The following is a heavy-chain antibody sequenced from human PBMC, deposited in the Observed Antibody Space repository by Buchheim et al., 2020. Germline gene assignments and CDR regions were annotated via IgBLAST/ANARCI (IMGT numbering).Heavy chain of an antibody. CDR3: ARLIAMSGGTPDF. D-gene: IGHD2-15*01. J-gene: IGHJ4*02. CDR1: GYIFLNYW. Sequence: EVQLVQSGAEVKKPGESLKISCQGSGYIFLNYWIGWVRQMPGKGLEWMGIINPADSSTTYSPSFQGQVTMSVDKSISPAYPQWRSLKASDTSIYYCARLIAMSGGTPDFWGQGTL. V-gene: IGHV5-51*01. CDR2: INPADSST.